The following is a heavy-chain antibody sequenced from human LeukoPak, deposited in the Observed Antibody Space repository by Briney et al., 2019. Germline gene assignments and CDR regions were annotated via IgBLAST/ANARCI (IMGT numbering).Heavy chain of an antibody. CDR2: INPSGGST. CDR1: GYTFTSYG. CDR3: AGAVAEHQFDY. J-gene: IGHJ4*02. D-gene: IGHD6-19*01. V-gene: IGHV1-46*01. Sequence: VASVKVSCKASGYTFTSYGISWVRQAPGQGLEWMGIINPSGGSTSYAQKFQGRVTMTRDMSTSTVYMELSSLRSEDTAVYYCAGAVAEHQFDYWGQGTLVTVSS.